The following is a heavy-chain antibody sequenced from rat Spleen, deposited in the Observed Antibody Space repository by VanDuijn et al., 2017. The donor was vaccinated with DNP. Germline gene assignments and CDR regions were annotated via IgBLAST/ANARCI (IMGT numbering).Heavy chain of an antibody. CDR2: ISYDGSKT. V-gene: IGHV5S10*01. CDR1: GFSFNNYN. D-gene: IGHD1-2*01. J-gene: IGHJ3*01. CDR3: STADYSSY. Sequence: EVHLVESGGGLVQPGRSLKLSCAASGFSFNNYNMAWVRQVPKKGLEWVTTISYDGSKTYYRDSVKGRFTVSRDNARNTLYLQMDSLRSEDTATYYCSTADYSSYWGQGTLVTVSS.